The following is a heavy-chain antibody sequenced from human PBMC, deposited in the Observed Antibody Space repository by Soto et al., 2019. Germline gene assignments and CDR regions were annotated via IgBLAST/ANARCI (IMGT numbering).Heavy chain of an antibody. Sequence: PSETLSLTCAVSGYSISSGYYWGWIRQPPGKGLEWIGSIYHSGSTYYNPSLKSRVTISVDTSKNQFSLKLSSVTAADTAVYYCARVSYYDSSGYQGWFDPWGQGTRVTVSA. J-gene: IGHJ5*02. CDR3: ARVSYYDSSGYQGWFDP. V-gene: IGHV4-38-2*01. D-gene: IGHD3-22*01. CDR2: IYHSGST. CDR1: GYSISSGYY.